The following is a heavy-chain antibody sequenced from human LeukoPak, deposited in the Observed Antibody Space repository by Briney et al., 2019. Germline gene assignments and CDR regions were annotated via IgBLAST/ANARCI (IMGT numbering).Heavy chain of an antibody. CDR2: INQDGNEI. CDR3: ASRVWVGTTFHFYYYMDV. J-gene: IGHJ6*03. D-gene: IGHD1-26*01. Sequence: PGGSLRLSCAASGFTFSSYWMTWVRQAPGKGLEWVANINQDGNEIYYMDSVKGRFTISRNNAKNSLYLQINNLRAEDTAVYYCASRVWVGTTFHFYYYMDVWGKGTTATVS. CDR1: GFTFSSYW. V-gene: IGHV3-7*01.